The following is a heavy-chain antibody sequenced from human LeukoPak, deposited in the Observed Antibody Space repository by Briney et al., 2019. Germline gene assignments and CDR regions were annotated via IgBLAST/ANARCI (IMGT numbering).Heavy chain of an antibody. CDR3: AREAAAGIYYYYYYMDV. Sequence: PGGSLRLSCAASGFTFSSYWMHWVRQAPGKGLEWVSGISGSGTNTDYIDSVKGRFTVSRDNSKNTLYLQMNSLRAEDTAVYYCAREAAAGIYYYYYYMDVWGKGTTVTISS. CDR2: ISGSGTNT. J-gene: IGHJ6*03. V-gene: IGHV3-23*01. D-gene: IGHD6-13*01. CDR1: GFTFSSYW.